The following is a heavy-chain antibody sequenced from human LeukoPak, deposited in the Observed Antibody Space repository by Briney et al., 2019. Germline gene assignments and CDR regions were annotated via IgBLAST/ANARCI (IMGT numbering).Heavy chain of an antibody. V-gene: IGHV4-39*01. J-gene: IGHJ4*02. D-gene: IGHD4-11*01. Sequence: SETLSLTCTVSGGSISSYYWGWIRQPPGKGLEWIGSIYYSGSTYYNPSLKSRVTISVDTSKNQFSLKLSSVTAADTAVYYCARRGDYSNSPFDYWGQGTLVTVSS. CDR2: IYYSGST. CDR1: GGSISSYY. CDR3: ARRGDYSNSPFDY.